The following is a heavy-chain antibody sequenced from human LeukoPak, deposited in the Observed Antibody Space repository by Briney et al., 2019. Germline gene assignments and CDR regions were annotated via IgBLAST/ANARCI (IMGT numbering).Heavy chain of an antibody. J-gene: IGHJ4*02. CDR2: ISAYNANT. CDR1: GYTFTSYG. Sequence: AASVKGSCKASGYTFTSYGISWVRQAPGQGREWRGWISAYNANTNYAQTLHGTVTMTTDTSTSTAYMELRSLRSDDTAVYYCAVGLSSSWPLVNYWGQGTLVTVSS. D-gene: IGHD6-13*01. CDR3: AVGLSSSWPLVNY. V-gene: IGHV1-18*01.